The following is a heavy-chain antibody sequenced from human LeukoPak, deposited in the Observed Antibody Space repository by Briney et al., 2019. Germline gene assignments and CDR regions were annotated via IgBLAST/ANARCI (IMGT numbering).Heavy chain of an antibody. CDR1: GFTFSSYA. J-gene: IGHJ4*02. D-gene: IGHD6-19*01. CDR2: ISGSGGST. V-gene: IGHV3-23*01. Sequence: PGGSLRLSCAASGFTFSSYAMSWVRQAPGKGLEWVSAISGSGGSTYYADSVKGRFTISRDNSKNTLYLQMNSLRDEDTAVYYCAKDTAVAGLYYFDYWGQGTLVTVSS. CDR3: AKDTAVAGLYYFDY.